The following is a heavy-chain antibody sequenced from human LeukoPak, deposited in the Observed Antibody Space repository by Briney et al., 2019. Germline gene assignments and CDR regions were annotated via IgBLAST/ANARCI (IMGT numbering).Heavy chain of an antibody. J-gene: IGHJ4*02. V-gene: IGHV4-34*01. D-gene: IGHD6-13*01. CDR2: INHRGST. CDR1: GGSFSGYH. CDR3: ARVDSSNWYDSRGYFDY. Sequence: PSETLSLTCVVYGGSFSGYHWSWLRQSPGKGLEWIGEINHRGSTNYNPSLKRRVTMSLDTSKNQFSLKLSSVTAAGTAVYYCARVDSSNWYDSRGYFDYWGQGTLVTVSS.